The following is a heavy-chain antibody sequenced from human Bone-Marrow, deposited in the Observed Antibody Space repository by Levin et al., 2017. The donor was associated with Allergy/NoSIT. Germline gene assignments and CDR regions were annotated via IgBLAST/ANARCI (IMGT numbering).Heavy chain of an antibody. CDR1: GFTFSSYG. CDR3: AKTERPNGGFDY. CDR2: ISYDGSNK. V-gene: IGHV3-30*18. J-gene: IGHJ4*02. D-gene: IGHD1-1*01. Sequence: GGSLRLSCAASGFTFSSYGMHWVRQAPGKGLEWVAVISYDGSNKYYADSVKGRFTISRDNSKNTLYLQMNSLRAEDTAVYYCAKTERPNGGFDYWGQGTLVTVSS.